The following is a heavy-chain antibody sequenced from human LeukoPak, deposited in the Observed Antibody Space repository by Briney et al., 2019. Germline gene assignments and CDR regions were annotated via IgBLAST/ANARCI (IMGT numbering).Heavy chain of an antibody. CDR1: GGSISSGDYY. D-gene: IGHD3-10*01. CDR2: IYHSGST. CDR3: ARGRGQNYFDY. J-gene: IGHJ4*02. V-gene: IGHV4-30-2*01. Sequence: SQTLSLTCTVSGGSISSGDYYWSWIRQPPGEGLAWIGYIYHSGSTYYNPSLKSRVTISVDRSKNQFSLKLSSVTAADTAVYYCARGRGQNYFDYWGQGTLVTVSS.